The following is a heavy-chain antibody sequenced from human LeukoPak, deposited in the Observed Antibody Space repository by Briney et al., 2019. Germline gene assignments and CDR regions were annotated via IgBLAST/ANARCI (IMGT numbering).Heavy chain of an antibody. J-gene: IGHJ4*02. D-gene: IGHD6-19*01. CDR1: GFTFSSYA. Sequence: GGSLRLSCAASGFTFSSYAMSWVRQAPGKGLEWVSAITGSGGNTYYADSVEGRFTISRDNSKNTLYLQMNNLRAEDTAVYYCAKEPATRWLATFDYWGQGTLVTVSS. CDR2: ITGSGGNT. CDR3: AKEPATRWLATFDY. V-gene: IGHV3-23*01.